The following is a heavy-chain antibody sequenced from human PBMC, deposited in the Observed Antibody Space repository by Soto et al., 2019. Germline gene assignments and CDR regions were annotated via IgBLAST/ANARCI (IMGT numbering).Heavy chain of an antibody. J-gene: IGHJ4*02. CDR1: GGSISSYY. CDR2: IYYSGST. D-gene: IGHD5-12*01. V-gene: IGHV4-59*01. Sequence: QVQLQDSGPGLVKPSETLSLTCTVSGGSISSYYWSWIRQPPGKGLEWIGYIYYSGSTTYNPSLKSRVTISVDTSKNQFSLKLSSVTAADTAVYYCARGMERWLQLPHYWGQGTLVTVSS. CDR3: ARGMERWLQLPHY.